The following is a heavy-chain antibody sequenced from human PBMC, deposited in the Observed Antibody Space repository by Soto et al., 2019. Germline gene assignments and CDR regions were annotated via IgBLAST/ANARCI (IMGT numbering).Heavy chain of an antibody. Sequence: QGQLVQSGAEVKKPGASVKVSCKASGYTFTNYYIFWVRQAPGQGLEWMGYINPNSGSPRYVQKFQDRVTMTRDTPKTTVYMELRNLTSDDTAVYYCARDRVRSPNGVDSFDVWGQGTWVNVS. J-gene: IGHJ3*01. CDR3: ARDRVRSPNGVDSFDV. CDR1: GYTFTNYY. CDR2: INPNSGSP. D-gene: IGHD3-9*01. V-gene: IGHV1-2*02.